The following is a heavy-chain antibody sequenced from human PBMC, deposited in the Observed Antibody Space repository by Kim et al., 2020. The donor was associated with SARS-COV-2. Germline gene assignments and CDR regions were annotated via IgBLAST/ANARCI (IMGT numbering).Heavy chain of an antibody. Sequence: SETLSLTCTVSGGSVSSGSYYWSWIRQPPGKGLEWIGYIYYSGSTNYNPSLKSRVTISVDTSKNQFSLKLSSVTAAYTAVYYCARDGIAAATWYYGMDVWGQGTTVTVSS. D-gene: IGHD6-13*01. CDR2: IYYSGST. J-gene: IGHJ6*02. V-gene: IGHV4-61*01. CDR3: ARDGIAAATWYYGMDV. CDR1: GGSVSSGSYY.